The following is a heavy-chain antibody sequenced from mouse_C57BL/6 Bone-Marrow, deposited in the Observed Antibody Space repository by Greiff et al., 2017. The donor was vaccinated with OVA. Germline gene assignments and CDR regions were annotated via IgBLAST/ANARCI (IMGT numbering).Heavy chain of an antibody. CDR1: GYTFTDYY. CDR3: ARDSNYVMDY. Sequence: VQLQQSGPELVKPGASVKISCKASGYTFTDYYMNWVKQSHGKSLEWIGDINPNNGGTSYNQKFKGKATLTVDKSSSTAYMELRSLTSEDSAVYYCARDSNYVMDYWGQGTSVTVSS. V-gene: IGHV1-26*01. J-gene: IGHJ4*01. CDR2: INPNNGGT. D-gene: IGHD2-5*01.